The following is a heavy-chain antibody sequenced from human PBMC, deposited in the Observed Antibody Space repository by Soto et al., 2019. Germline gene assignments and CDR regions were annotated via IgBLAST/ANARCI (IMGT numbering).Heavy chain of an antibody. CDR1: GYRFTSYW. CDR2: IFPSDSDT. D-gene: IGHD3-22*01. V-gene: IGHV5-51*01. J-gene: IGHJ5*02. Sequence: LGESLKISCRTSGYRFTSYWIARVRQMPGKGLEWMGIIFPSDSDTRYSPSFQGQVTISADRSTSTVFLQWASLKASDTAVYFCARKDKSGYFNWFDPWGQGTLVTVSS. CDR3: ARKDKSGYFNWFDP.